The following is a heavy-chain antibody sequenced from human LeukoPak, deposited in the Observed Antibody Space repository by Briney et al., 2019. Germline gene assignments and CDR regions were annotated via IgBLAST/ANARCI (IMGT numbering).Heavy chain of an antibody. Sequence: SETLSLTCTVSGGSISSYYWSWIRQPPGKGLEWIGYIYYSGSTNYNPSLKSRVTISVDTSKNQFSLKLSSVTAADSAVYYCARQLYYYDSSGYFDYWGQGTLVTVSS. J-gene: IGHJ4*02. D-gene: IGHD3-22*01. CDR3: ARQLYYYDSSGYFDY. CDR2: IYYSGST. CDR1: GGSISSYY. V-gene: IGHV4-59*08.